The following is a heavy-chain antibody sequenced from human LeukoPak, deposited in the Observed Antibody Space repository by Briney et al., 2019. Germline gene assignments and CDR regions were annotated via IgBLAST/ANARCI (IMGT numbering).Heavy chain of an antibody. Sequence: GGSLRLSCTASGFTFTSHSMNWVRQAPGKGLEWVSLTSGDGITTYFADSVKGRFTISRDNSKSSLFLQMNSLRTEDTALYYCARDHVYGGADYWGQGTLVTVSS. D-gene: IGHD5/OR15-5a*01. V-gene: IGHV3-43*02. CDR3: ARDHVYGGADY. CDR2: TSGDGITT. J-gene: IGHJ4*02. CDR1: GFTFTSHS.